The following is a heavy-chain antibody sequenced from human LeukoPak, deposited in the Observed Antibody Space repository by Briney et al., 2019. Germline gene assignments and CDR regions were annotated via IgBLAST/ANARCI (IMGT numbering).Heavy chain of an antibody. D-gene: IGHD3-3*01. CDR2: IYYSGST. Sequence: SETLSLTCTVSGGSISSYYWSWIRQPPGKGLEWIGYIYYSGSTNYNPSLKSRVTISVDTSKNQFSLKLSSVTAADTAVYYCARHSTIFGVVSFALDIWGQGTMVTVSS. CDR1: GGSISSYY. V-gene: IGHV4-59*08. CDR3: ARHSTIFGVVSFALDI. J-gene: IGHJ3*02.